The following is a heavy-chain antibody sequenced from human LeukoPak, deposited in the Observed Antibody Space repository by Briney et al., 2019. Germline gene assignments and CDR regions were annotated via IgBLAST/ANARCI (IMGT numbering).Heavy chain of an antibody. Sequence: QPGRSLRLSCAASGFTFSSYGMHWVRQAPGKGLEWVAVISYDGSNKYYADSVKGRFTISRDNSKNTLYLQMNSLRAEDTAVYYCAKDLSNFWSVYYLDYWGQGTLVTVSS. V-gene: IGHV3-30*18. CDR1: GFTFSSYG. J-gene: IGHJ4*02. CDR3: AKDLSNFWSVYYLDY. D-gene: IGHD3-3*01. CDR2: ISYDGSNK.